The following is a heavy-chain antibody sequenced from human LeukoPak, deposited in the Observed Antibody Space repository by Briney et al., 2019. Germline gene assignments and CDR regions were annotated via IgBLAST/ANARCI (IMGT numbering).Heavy chain of an antibody. J-gene: IGHJ4*02. CDR2: ITSSSDSR. D-gene: IGHD1-26*01. Sequence: GGSLRLSCAASGFTFSTYSMNWVRQAPGKGLEWVSSITSSSDSRYYADSIKGRFTISRDNARNSLHLQMTSLRADDTAIYYCAREIMGGTFDYWGQGALVSVSS. V-gene: IGHV3-21*04. CDR1: GFTFSTYS. CDR3: AREIMGGTFDY.